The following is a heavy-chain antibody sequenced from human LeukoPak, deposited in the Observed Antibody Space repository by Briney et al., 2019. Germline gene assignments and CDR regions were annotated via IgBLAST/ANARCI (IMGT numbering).Heavy chain of an antibody. CDR1: GYTFTSYG. CDR2: ISAYNGNT. Sequence: ASVKVPCKASGYTFTSYGISWVRQAPGQGLEWKGWISAYNGNTNYAQKLQGRVTMTTDTSTSTAYMELRSLRSDDTAVYYCARGYGSVAAAPVDYWGQGTLVTVSS. V-gene: IGHV1-18*01. CDR3: ARGYGSVAAAPVDY. D-gene: IGHD6-13*01. J-gene: IGHJ4*02.